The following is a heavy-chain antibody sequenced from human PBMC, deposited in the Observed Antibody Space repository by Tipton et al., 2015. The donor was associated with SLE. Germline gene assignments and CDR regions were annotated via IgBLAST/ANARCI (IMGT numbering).Heavy chain of an antibody. D-gene: IGHD6-25*01. CDR1: GYTFTSYG. CDR3: AREASGLGAY. J-gene: IGHJ4*02. V-gene: IGHV1-18*01. Sequence: QSGAEVKKPGASVKVSCKASGYTFTSYGISWVRQAPGQGLEWMGWISAYNGNTNYAQKPQGRVTMTTDTSTSTAYMELRSLRSEAPAVYYGAREASGLGAYWGQGTLVTVSS. CDR2: ISAYNGNT.